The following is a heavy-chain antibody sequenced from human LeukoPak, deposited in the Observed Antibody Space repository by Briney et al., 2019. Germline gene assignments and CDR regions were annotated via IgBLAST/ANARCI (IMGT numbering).Heavy chain of an antibody. V-gene: IGHV3-21*01. Sequence: GGSLRPACAASGFTFGSYCINWVRQAPGEELEWVSYISSSSSYIYYEESVKGRFTISRDNAKNSLYLQMKSLRAEDTAVYYCASLDYWGQGTLVTVSS. CDR2: ISSSSSYI. J-gene: IGHJ4*02. CDR1: GFTFGSYC. CDR3: ASLDY.